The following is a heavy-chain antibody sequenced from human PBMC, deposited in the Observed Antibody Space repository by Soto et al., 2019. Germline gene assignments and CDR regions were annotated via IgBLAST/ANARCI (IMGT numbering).Heavy chain of an antibody. CDR3: ATAYVYDFGNSNYYRYGFDI. CDR1: GYSFSFYW. V-gene: IGHV5-51*01. J-gene: IGHJ3*02. D-gene: IGHD5-12*01. CDR2: MYPDDSDI. Sequence: GESLKISCKASGYSFSFYWIGWVRQMPGKGLEWMAIMYPDDSDIRYSPSFEAHVTISADKSTSTAFLQWSSLKASDTAMYYCATAYVYDFGNSNYYRYGFDIWGQGTLVTVSS.